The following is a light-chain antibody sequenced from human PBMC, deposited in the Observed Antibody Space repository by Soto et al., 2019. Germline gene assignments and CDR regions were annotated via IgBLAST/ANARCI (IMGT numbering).Light chain of an antibody. CDR1: NSDVGLYNF. CDR3: ISYTSDDVRYV. CDR2: EVS. V-gene: IGLV2-14*01. J-gene: IGLJ1*01. Sequence: QSALTQPASVSGTPGQSITISCTGSNSDVGLYNFVSWYQHHPGRAPKLIVSEVSLRPSGISNRFSGSKSGNTASLTISGLQSEDEADYYCISYTSDDVRYVFGTGTKLTVL.